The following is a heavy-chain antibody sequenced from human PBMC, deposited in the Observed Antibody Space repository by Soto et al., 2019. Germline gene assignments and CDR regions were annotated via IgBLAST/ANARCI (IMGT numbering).Heavy chain of an antibody. D-gene: IGHD3-22*01. CDR1: GYTFTSYY. J-gene: IGHJ4*02. CDR2: INPSGGST. CDR3: VRETYYYDSSGYYPDY. Sequence: QVQLVQSGAEVKKPGASVKVSCKASGYTFTSYYMHWVRQAPGQGLEWMGTINPSGGSTSYAQKCQGRVPRTRDTSTSTVYMELSSLRSEDTAVDYCVRETYYYDSSGYYPDYWGQGTLVTVSS. V-gene: IGHV1-46*03.